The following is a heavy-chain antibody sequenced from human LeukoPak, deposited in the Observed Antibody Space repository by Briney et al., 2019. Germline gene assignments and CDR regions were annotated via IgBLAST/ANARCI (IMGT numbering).Heavy chain of an antibody. D-gene: IGHD3-22*01. CDR3: ARAPYYYDSSGYYQPPSEYYFDY. CDR1: GFTFSSYA. CDR2: ISYGGSNK. V-gene: IGHV3-30*04. Sequence: QTGGSLRLSCAASGFTFSSYAMHWVRQAPGKGLEWVAVISYGGSNKYYADSVKGRFTISRDNSKNTLYLQMNSLRAEDTAVYYCARAPYYYDSSGYYQPPSEYYFDYWGQGTLVTVSS. J-gene: IGHJ4*02.